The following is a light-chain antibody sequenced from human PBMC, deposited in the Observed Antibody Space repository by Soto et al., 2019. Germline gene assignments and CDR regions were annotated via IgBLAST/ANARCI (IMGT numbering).Light chain of an antibody. CDR1: QSINSNF. CDR2: GSS. V-gene: IGKV3-20*01. Sequence: EIVLTQSPGTLSLSPGDRATLSCRASQSINSNFLSWYHHKPGQAPMLLSYGSSSRATDIPDRFSGSGSGTDFTLTTPRLGPENFSVYYCQQYVTSPPFTFGGGTKVEIK. CDR3: QQYVTSPPFT. J-gene: IGKJ4*01.